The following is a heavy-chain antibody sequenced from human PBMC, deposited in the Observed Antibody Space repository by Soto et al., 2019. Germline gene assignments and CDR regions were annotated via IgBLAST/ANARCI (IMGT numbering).Heavy chain of an antibody. V-gene: IGHV4-31*03. CDR2: IYYSGST. Sequence: PSETLSLTCTVSGGSISSGGYYWSWIRQHPGKGLEWIGYIYYSGSTYYNPSLKSRVTISVDTSKNQFSLKLSSVTAADTAVYYCAGGRDYGTIHFDYWGQGPLVTVSS. J-gene: IGHJ4*02. CDR1: GGSISSGGYY. CDR3: AGGRDYGTIHFDY. D-gene: IGHD4-17*01.